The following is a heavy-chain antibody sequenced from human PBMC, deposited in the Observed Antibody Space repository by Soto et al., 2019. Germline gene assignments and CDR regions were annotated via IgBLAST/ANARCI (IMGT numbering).Heavy chain of an antibody. CDR3: ARGDLVGNPDY. D-gene: IGHD1-26*01. V-gene: IGHV1-8*01. J-gene: IGHJ4*01. CDR2: LSPNSGKS. CDR1: GYTFTRLD. Sequence: GASVKVSCKASGYTFTRLDINWVRQATGQGLEWMGWLSPNSGKSGYAKKFQGRVTMSVNTSISTAYMELSGLISDDTAAYYCARGDLVGNPDYWG.